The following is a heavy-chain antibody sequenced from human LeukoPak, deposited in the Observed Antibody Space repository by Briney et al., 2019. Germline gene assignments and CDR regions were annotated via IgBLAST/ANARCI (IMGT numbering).Heavy chain of an antibody. CDR1: GDSIAATSYY. D-gene: IGHD5-12*01. V-gene: IGHV4-39*01. CDR3: ARQIRYTYDPNWFHP. J-gene: IGHJ5*02. Sequence: SETLSLTCSVSGDSIAATSYYWAWIRQPPGKGLEWIGSIYYSGNTKYDPSLQSRVTISVDTSKNQFSLSLTSVTAADTAVYYCARQIRYTYDPNWFHPWGQGTLVTVSS. CDR2: IYYSGNT.